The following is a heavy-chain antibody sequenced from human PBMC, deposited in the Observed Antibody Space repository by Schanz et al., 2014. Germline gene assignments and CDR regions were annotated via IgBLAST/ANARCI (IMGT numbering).Heavy chain of an antibody. CDR1: GFIFSAYT. CDR2: ISSGGRNI. V-gene: IGHV3-21*01. D-gene: IGHD3-16*01. Sequence: EVQLVESGGGLVKPGESLRLSCAASGFIFSAYTMNWVRQAPGKGLEWVSSISSGGRNISFADSLKGRFTISRDNARNSLYLQLNSLRVEDSGVYFCAHTRGTFMLPIDNWGQGVRVIVSS. J-gene: IGHJ4*02. CDR3: AHTRGTFMLPIDN.